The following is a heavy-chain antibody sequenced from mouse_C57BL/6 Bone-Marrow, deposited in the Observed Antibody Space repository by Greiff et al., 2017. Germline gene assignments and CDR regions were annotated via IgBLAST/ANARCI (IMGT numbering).Heavy chain of an antibody. Sequence: EVQLVESGGGLVKPGGSLKLSCAASGFTFSSYAMSWVRQTPEKRLEWVATISDGGSYTYYPDNVKGRFPIARDNAKNNLYLQMSHLKSEDTAMYYCARDRCRAAQASFDYWGQGTTLTVSS. CDR2: ISDGGSYT. CDR3: ARDRCRAAQASFDY. J-gene: IGHJ2*01. V-gene: IGHV5-4*01. CDR1: GFTFSSYA. D-gene: IGHD3-2*02.